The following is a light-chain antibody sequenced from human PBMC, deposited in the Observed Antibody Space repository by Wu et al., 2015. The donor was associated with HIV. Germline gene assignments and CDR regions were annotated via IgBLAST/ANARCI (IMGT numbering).Light chain of an antibody. CDR1: QSVSRY. CDR3: QQYTET. V-gene: IGKV3-11*01. CDR2: DAS. Sequence: IVLTQSPVTLSLSPGERATLSCRASQSVSRYLAWYQQKPGQAPRLLIYDASNRATGIPARFSGSGSGTDFTLTINNLEPEDFAVYYCQQYTETFGQGTKVEI. J-gene: IGKJ1*01.